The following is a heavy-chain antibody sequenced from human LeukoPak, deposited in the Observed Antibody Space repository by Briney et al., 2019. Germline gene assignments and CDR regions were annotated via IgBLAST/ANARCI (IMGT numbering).Heavy chain of an antibody. D-gene: IGHD3-10*01. V-gene: IGHV4-34*01. CDR2: INHSGST. CDR1: GGSFGGYY. J-gene: IGHJ4*02. Sequence: SETLSLTCTVYGGSFGGYYWSWIRQPPGKGLEWIGEINHSGSTNYNPSLKSRVTISVDTSKNQFSLKLSSVTAADTAVYYCARAAYYYGSGSYLVDYWGQGTLVTVSS. CDR3: ARAAYYYGSGSYLVDY.